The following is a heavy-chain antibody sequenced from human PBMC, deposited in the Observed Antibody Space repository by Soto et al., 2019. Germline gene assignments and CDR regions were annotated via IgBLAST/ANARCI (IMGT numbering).Heavy chain of an antibody. CDR3: ARDLDYGGNPRGY. V-gene: IGHV3-74*01. D-gene: IGHD4-17*01. Sequence: EVQLVESGGDLVQPGGSLRLSCAASGFTFSSYWMHWVRQPPGKGLVWVSRMNTDGSSTTYADSVKGRFTISRDNAKNTRYLQMNSLRAEDTAVYYCARDLDYGGNPRGYWGQGTLVTVSS. CDR1: GFTFSSYW. J-gene: IGHJ4*02. CDR2: MNTDGSST.